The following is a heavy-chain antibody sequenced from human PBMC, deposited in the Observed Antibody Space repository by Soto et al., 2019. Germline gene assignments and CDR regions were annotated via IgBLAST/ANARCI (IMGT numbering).Heavy chain of an antibody. J-gene: IGHJ4*02. CDR2: INPEGNAK. Sequence: GGSLRLSCSGFGFSINTYWMNWIRQTPGKGLEWVANINPEGNAKTYVDPVKGRFFVSRDNTRNSLDLQMTSLRVEDSAIYFCAAWDTSNIWGQGILVTVSS. CDR3: AAWDTSNI. D-gene: IGHD5-18*01. V-gene: IGHV3-7*01. CDR1: GFSINTYW.